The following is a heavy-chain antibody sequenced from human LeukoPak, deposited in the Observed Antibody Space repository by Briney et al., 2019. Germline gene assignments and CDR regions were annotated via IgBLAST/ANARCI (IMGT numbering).Heavy chain of an antibody. CDR2: ISGSGGST. Sequence: GGSLRLSCAASGFTFSSYAMSWVRQAPGKGLEWVSAISGSGGSTYYADSVKGWFTISRDNSKNTLYLQMNSLRADDTAVYYCAKDPGIAAGRGYFFDYWGQGTLVTVSS. J-gene: IGHJ4*02. V-gene: IGHV3-23*01. CDR3: AKDPGIAAGRGYFFDY. CDR1: GFTFSSYA. D-gene: IGHD6-13*01.